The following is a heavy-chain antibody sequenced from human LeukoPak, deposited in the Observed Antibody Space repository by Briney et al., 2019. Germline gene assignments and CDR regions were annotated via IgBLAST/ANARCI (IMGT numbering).Heavy chain of an antibody. V-gene: IGHV1-2*02. Sequence: GASVKVSCKASGYTFTGCYMHWVRQAPGQGLEWMGWINPNSGGTNYAQKFQGRVTMTRDTSISTAYMELSRLRSDDTAVYYCASQYYDYVWGSYRPFDYWGQGTLVTVSS. J-gene: IGHJ4*02. CDR3: ASQYYDYVWGSYRPFDY. CDR1: GYTFTGCY. CDR2: INPNSGGT. D-gene: IGHD3-16*02.